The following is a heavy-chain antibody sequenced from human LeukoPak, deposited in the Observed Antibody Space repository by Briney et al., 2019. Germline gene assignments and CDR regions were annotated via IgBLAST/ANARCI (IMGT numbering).Heavy chain of an antibody. CDR2: IWYDGSNK. CDR1: GLTFSSYG. J-gene: IGHJ4*02. D-gene: IGHD6-13*01. CDR3: AKEGYSSSSPLDY. V-gene: IGHV3-33*06. Sequence: GGSLRLSCAASGLTFSSYGMHWVRQAPGKGLEWVAVIWYDGSNKYYADSVKGRFTISRDNSKNTLYLQMNSLRAEDTAVYYCAKEGYSSSSPLDYWGQGTLVTVSS.